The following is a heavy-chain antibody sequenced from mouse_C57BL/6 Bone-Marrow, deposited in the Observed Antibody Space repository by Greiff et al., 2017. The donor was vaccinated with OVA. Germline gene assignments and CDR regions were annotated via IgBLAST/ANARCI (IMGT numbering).Heavy chain of an antibody. CDR3: ARDASYGYWYIDV. J-gene: IGHJ1*03. CDR2: SRNKANDYTT. CDR1: GFTFSDFY. D-gene: IGHD1-1*02. V-gene: IGHV7-1*01. Sequence: EVKLMESGGGLVQSGRSLRLSCAPSGFTFSDFYMEWVRQAPGKGLEWIAASRNKANDYTTEYSASVKGLFIVSRDTSQSILYLQMNALRAEDTAIYYCARDASYGYWYIDVWGTGTTVTVSS.